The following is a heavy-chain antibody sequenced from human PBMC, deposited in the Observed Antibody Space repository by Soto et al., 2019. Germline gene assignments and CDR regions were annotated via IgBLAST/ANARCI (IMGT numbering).Heavy chain of an antibody. CDR3: ARWGDGYSYVPNGMDV. Sequence: GGSWRPSCAASVFPFSGYGMHWVRQAPGKGLEWVAVISYDGSNKYYADSVKGRFTISRDNSKNTLYLQMNSLRAEDTAVYYCARWGDGYSYVPNGMDVWGQGTTVTVSS. D-gene: IGHD5-18*01. CDR2: ISYDGSNK. V-gene: IGHV3-30*03. CDR1: VFPFSGYG. J-gene: IGHJ6*02.